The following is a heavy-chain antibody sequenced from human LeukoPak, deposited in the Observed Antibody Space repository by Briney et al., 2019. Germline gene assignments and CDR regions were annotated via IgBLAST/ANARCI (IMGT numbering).Heavy chain of an antibody. CDR2: FDPEDGET. D-gene: IGHD2-2*01. V-gene: IGHV1-24*01. J-gene: IGHJ6*02. CDR1: GYTLIEMS. CDR3: TTCLNGSGQPVAIYYYGMDV. Sequence: ASVKVSCKVSGYTLIEMSIDWVRQAARGAVEWMGGFDPEDGETVYAPKFQGRVTMTEDTSADTAYMELSSLRSEDTAVYYCTTCLNGSGQPVAIYYYGMDVWGQGTTVTVSS.